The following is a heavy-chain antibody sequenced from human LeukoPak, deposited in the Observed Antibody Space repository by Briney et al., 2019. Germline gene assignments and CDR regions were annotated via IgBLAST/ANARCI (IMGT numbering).Heavy chain of an antibody. CDR3: AKASGFYYYDSSGYSS. CDR2: ISYDGSNK. V-gene: IGHV3-30*04. D-gene: IGHD3-22*01. Sequence: PGGSLRLSCAASGFTFSSYAMHWVRQAPGKGLEWVAVISYDGSNKYYADSVKGRFTISRDNSKNTLYLQMNSLRAEDTAVYYCAKASGFYYYDSSGYSSWGQGTLVTVSS. J-gene: IGHJ4*02. CDR1: GFTFSSYA.